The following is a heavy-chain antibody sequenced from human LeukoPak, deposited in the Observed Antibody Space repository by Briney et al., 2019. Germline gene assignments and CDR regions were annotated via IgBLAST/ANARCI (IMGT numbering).Heavy chain of an antibody. J-gene: IGHJ5*02. V-gene: IGHV3-9*01. CDR3: ARGVSKNP. CDR1: GFTFDDYA. Sequence: GRSLRLSCAASGFTFDDYAMHWVRQAPGKGLEWVSGISWNSGSIGYADSVKGRFTISRDNAKNSLYLQMSSLRAKDTAVYYCARGVSKNPWGQGTLVTVSS. CDR2: ISWNSGSI.